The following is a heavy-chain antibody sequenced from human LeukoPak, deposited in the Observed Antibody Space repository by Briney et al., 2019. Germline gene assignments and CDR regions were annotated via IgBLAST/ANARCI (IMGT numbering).Heavy chain of an antibody. Sequence: PGRSLRLSCVASGFTFDDYAMHWVRQAPGKGLEWVAGINWNSVSAVYADSLKGRLTISRDNAKNSLYLQMNSLGAEDTAVYHCARDRDVDYGNDGFDIWGQGTTVTVSS. J-gene: IGHJ3*02. CDR1: GFTFDDYA. D-gene: IGHD4/OR15-4a*01. CDR3: ARDRDVDYGNDGFDI. V-gene: IGHV3-9*01. CDR2: INWNSVSA.